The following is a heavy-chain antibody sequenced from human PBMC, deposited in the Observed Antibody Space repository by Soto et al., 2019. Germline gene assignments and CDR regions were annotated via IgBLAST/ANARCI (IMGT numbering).Heavy chain of an antibody. CDR1: GYTFTSYG. CDR2: ISAYNGNT. D-gene: IGHD3-22*01. CDR3: ARGLIYDSSGYYFDY. J-gene: IGHJ4*02. V-gene: IGHV1-18*01. Sequence: ASVKVSCNASGYTFTSYGISWVRQAPGQGLEWMGWISAYNGNTNYAQKLQGRVTMTRDTSTSTVYMELSSLRSEDTAVYYCARGLIYDSSGYYFDYWGQGTLVTVSS.